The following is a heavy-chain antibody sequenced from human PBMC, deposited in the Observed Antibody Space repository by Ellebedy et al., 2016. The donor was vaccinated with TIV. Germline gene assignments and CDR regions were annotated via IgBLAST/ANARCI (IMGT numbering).Heavy chain of an antibody. CDR2: ISGSGGNT. D-gene: IGHD1-26*01. CDR3: ANHQRVFIVGSTKDAFDI. J-gene: IGHJ3*02. Sequence: GESLKISCAASGFIFSSYAMSWVRQAPGKGLEWVSAISGSGGNTYYADSVKGRFTISRDNSKTTLYLQMNSLGAEDTAVYYCANHQRVFIVGSTKDAFDIWGQGTMVIVSS. CDR1: GFIFSSYA. V-gene: IGHV3-23*01.